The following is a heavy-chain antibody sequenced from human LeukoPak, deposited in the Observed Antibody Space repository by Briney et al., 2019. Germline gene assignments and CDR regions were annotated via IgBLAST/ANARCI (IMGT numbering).Heavy chain of an antibody. Sequence: FIHWVRQAPGQGLEWMGWINPKSGGTTYAQKFQGRVTITRDTPISTAYVEVSRLGSDDTAVYFCAKDRENFIPETTFFYNYGLDVWGQGTTVTVSS. V-gene: IGHV1-2*02. CDR1: F. J-gene: IGHJ6*02. CDR3: AKDRENFIPETTFFYNYGLDV. CDR2: INPKSGGT. D-gene: IGHD2/OR15-2a*01.